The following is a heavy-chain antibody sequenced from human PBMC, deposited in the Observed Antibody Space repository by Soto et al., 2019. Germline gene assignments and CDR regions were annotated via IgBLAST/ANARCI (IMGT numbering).Heavy chain of an antibody. CDR1: GYIFTSYG. V-gene: IGHV1-18*01. CDR3: ARGRYGDY. D-gene: IGHD4-17*01. J-gene: IGHJ4*02. Sequence: QAHLVQSGPEVKKPGASVKVSCKGSGYIFTSYGIAWVRQAPGQGLEGMGWISAHNGKTEYAQKFQGRVTVTSDTSTSTAYLELRSLRSDDTALYYCARGRYGDYWGQGALVTVSS. CDR2: ISAHNGKT.